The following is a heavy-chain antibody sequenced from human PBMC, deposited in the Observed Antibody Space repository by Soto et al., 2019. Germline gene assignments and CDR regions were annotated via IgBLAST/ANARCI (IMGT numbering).Heavy chain of an antibody. D-gene: IGHD2-21*02. CDR2: IYYSGST. J-gene: IGHJ4*02. Sequence: PSETLSLTCTVSVGSISSYYWSLIRQPPGKGLEWIGYIYYSGSTNYNPSLKSRVTISVYTSKNQLSLKLSSVTAADTAVYYCARGDTGYWGQGTMVTFSS. V-gene: IGHV4-59*01. CDR1: VGSISSYY. CDR3: ARGDTGY.